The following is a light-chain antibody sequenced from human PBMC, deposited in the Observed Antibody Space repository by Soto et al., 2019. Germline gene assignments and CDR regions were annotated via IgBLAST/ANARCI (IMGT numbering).Light chain of an antibody. V-gene: IGKV1-17*01. CDR3: LQHNDYPPT. CDR2: VAS. J-gene: IGKJ1*01. CDR1: QDIRND. Sequence: DIQMTQSPSSLSASVGDRVTITCRASQDIRNDLGWFQQKPGKAPKRLIYVASSLQSGVPSRVSGGGCGTEFTLTISSLQPEDYATYYYLQHNDYPPTFGQGTKVEI.